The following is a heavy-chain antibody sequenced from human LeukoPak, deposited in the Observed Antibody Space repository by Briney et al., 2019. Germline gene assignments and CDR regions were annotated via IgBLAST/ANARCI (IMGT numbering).Heavy chain of an antibody. CDR2: IYHSGST. CDR1: GGSISSGGYS. D-gene: IGHD5-24*01. CDR3: ARVIGRGAYAFDI. V-gene: IGHV4-30-2*01. Sequence: PSETLSLTCAVSGGSISSGGYSWSWIRQPPGKGLEWIGYIYHSGSTYYNPSLKSRVTISVDRSKNQFSLKLSSVTAADTAVYYCARVIGRGAYAFDIWGQGTMVTVSS. J-gene: IGHJ3*02.